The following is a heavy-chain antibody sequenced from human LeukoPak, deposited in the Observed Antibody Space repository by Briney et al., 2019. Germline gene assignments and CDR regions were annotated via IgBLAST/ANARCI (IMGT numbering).Heavy chain of an antibody. CDR3: ARGSTTVTKRAWGRWFDP. Sequence: TASETLSLTCTVAVGSISSGSYYWSWIRQPAGKGLEWIERIYTSGSTNYNPSLKSRVTISVDTSKNQFSLKLSSVTAADTAVYYCARGSTTVTKRAWGRWFDPWGQGTLVTVSS. D-gene: IGHD4-17*01. CDR1: VGSISSGSYY. CDR2: IYTSGST. V-gene: IGHV4-61*02. J-gene: IGHJ5*02.